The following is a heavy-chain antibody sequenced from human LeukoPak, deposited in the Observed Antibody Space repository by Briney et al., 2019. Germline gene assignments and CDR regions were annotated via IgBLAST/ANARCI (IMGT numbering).Heavy chain of an antibody. V-gene: IGHV3-21*01. CDR3: ARKWLPYTLLNYPDY. J-gene: IGHJ4*02. CDR2: ISSSSSYI. Sequence: MSGGSLRLSCAASGFTFSSYSMNWVRQAPGKGLEWVSSISSSSSYIYYADPVKGRFTISRDNAKNSLYLQMNSLRAEDTAVYYCARKWLPYTLLNYPDYWGQGTLVTVSS. CDR1: GFTFSSYS. D-gene: IGHD3-22*01.